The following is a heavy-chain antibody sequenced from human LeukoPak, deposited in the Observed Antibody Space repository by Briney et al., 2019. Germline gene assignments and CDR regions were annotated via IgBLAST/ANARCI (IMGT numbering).Heavy chain of an antibody. CDR3: VRDYCSGGSCYESKWFDP. Sequence: GGSLRLSCAASGFIFSNYDMHWVRQAPGKGLEWVAVIWFDGINTNHADSVKGRFTVSRDNSKNTLFLQVNSLRAEDTAVYFCVRDYCSGGSCYESKWFDPWGQGTLVTVSS. CDR2: IWFDGINT. CDR1: GFIFSNYD. V-gene: IGHV3-33*01. J-gene: IGHJ5*02. D-gene: IGHD2-15*01.